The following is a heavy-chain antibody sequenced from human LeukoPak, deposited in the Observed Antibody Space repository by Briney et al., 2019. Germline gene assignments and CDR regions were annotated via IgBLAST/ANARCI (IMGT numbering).Heavy chain of an antibody. Sequence: GGSLRLSCAASGFTFSSYATHWVRQAPGKGLEYVSAITTNGGSTYYANSVKGRFTISRDNSKNTLYLQMGSLRAEDTAVYYCARDFGYFWGQGTLVTVSS. J-gene: IGHJ4*02. CDR3: ARDFGYF. D-gene: IGHD3-10*01. V-gene: IGHV3-64*01. CDR1: GFTFSSYA. CDR2: ITTNGGST.